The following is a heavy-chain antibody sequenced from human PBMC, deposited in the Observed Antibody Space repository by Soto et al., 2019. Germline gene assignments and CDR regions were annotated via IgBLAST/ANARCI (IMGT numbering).Heavy chain of an antibody. Sequence: SVKVSCKASGGTFSSYTISWVRQAPGQGLEWMGRIIPILGIANYAQKFQGRVTITADKSTSTAYMELSSLRSEDTAVYYCARVTMVRGEPDFDYWGQGTLVTVSS. J-gene: IGHJ4*02. D-gene: IGHD3-10*01. CDR1: GGTFSSYT. CDR3: ARVTMVRGEPDFDY. V-gene: IGHV1-69*02. CDR2: IIPILGIA.